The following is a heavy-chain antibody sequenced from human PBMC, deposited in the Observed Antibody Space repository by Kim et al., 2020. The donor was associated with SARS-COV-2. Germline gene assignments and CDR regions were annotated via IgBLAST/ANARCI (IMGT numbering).Heavy chain of an antibody. J-gene: IGHJ5*02. Sequence: PSFQGHVTIPADKSIRTAYLQWSSLKASDTAMYYCARLLAPAAYGFDPWGQGTLVTVSS. D-gene: IGHD2-2*01. V-gene: IGHV5-10-1*01. CDR3: ARLLAPAAYGFDP.